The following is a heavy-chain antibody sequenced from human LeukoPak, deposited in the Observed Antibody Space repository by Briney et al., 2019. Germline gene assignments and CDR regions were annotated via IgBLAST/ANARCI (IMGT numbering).Heavy chain of an antibody. D-gene: IGHD1-1*01. CDR1: GFTFSSYG. CDR2: IKQDGSEK. V-gene: IGHV3-7*01. CDR3: ARDWERFDY. J-gene: IGHJ4*02. Sequence: GGSLRLSCAASGFTFSSYGMHWVRQAPGKGLEWVANIKQDGSEKYYVDSVKGRFTISRDNAKNSLYLQMNSLRAEDTAVYYCARDWERFDYWGQGTLVTVSS.